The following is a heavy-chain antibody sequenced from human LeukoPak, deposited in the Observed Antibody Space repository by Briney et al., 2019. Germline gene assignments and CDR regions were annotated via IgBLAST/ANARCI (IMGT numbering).Heavy chain of an antibody. D-gene: IGHD3-10*01. J-gene: IGHJ4*02. CDR3: ARARHYGNFDF. CDR1: GGSINNYY. Sequence: SETLSLTCTVSGGSINNYYWNWIRQPAGKGLEWIGRIYTTGATNYNPSLKSRVSISVDTSKNQFSLKLRSMTTADTAVYYCARARHYGNFDFWGQGTLVPVSS. V-gene: IGHV4-4*07. CDR2: IYTTGAT.